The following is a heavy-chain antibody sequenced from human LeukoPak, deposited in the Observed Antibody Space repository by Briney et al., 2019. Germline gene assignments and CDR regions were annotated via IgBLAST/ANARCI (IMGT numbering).Heavy chain of an antibody. J-gene: IGHJ5*02. CDR1: GFTFRGYG. D-gene: IGHD6-6*01. CDR3: AKDLAVEYSSSVHLFDP. Sequence: GGSLRLSCAASGFTFRGYGMHWVRQAPGKGLEWVAVISYDGSNKYYPDSLKGRFTISRDNSKNTLYLQMNSLRAEDTAVYYCAKDLAVEYSSSVHLFDPWGQGTLVTVSS. CDR2: ISYDGSNK. V-gene: IGHV3-30*18.